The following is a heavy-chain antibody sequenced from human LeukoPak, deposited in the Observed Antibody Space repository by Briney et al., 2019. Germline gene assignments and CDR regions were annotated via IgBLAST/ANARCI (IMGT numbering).Heavy chain of an antibody. D-gene: IGHD2-15*01. J-gene: IGHJ6*03. Sequence: SETLSLTCTVSGGSISSSSYYWGWLRQPPGTGLEWFGSIYYSGSTYYNPSLKSRVTISVDTSKNQFSLKLSSVTAADTAVYYCARERACSGGSCYPPFYYYMDVWGKGTTVTVSS. CDR3: ARERACSGGSCYPPFYYYMDV. CDR1: GGSISSSSYY. CDR2: IYYSGST. V-gene: IGHV4-39*07.